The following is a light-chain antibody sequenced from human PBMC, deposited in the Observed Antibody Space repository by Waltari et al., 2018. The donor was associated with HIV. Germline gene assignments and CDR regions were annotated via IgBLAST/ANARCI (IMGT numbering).Light chain of an antibody. CDR2: DVS. CDR1: ISNVGGYHY. Sequence: QSALTQPASVSGSPGQSITISCTGTISNVGGYHYVSWYQPQPGKAPKLMIYDVSNRPPGVSNRFSGSKSGNTASLTISGLQAEDEADYYCSSYTSSSVVFGGGTKLTVL. V-gene: IGLV2-14*01. J-gene: IGLJ2*01. CDR3: SSYTSSSVV.